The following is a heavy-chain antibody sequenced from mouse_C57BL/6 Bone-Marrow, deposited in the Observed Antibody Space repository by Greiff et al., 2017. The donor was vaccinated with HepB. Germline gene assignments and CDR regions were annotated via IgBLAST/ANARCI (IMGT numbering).Heavy chain of an antibody. CDR3: ARSDSSGYGFAY. CDR2: INPSNGGT. D-gene: IGHD3-2*02. J-gene: IGHJ3*01. CDR1: GYTFTSYW. V-gene: IGHV1-53*01. Sequence: VQLQQPGTELVKPGASVKLSCKASGYTFTSYWMHWVKQRPGQGLEWIGNINPSNGGTNYNEKFKSKATLTVDKSSSTAYMQLSSLTSEDAAVYYCARSDSSGYGFAYWGQGTLVTVSA.